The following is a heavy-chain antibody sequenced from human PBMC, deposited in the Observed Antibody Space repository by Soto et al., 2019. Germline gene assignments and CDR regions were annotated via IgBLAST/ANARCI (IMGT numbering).Heavy chain of an antibody. D-gene: IGHD5-12*01. Sequence: VQLVESGGGLIQPGGYLRLSCAASGFTVSSNYMNWVRQAPGKGLEWVSVIYSGGNTYYADSVKGRFTISRDNSNNTLYLQMNSLRGEGTAMYYWASDGYSGYDFAFDTWGQGTMVTVSS. V-gene: IGHV3-53*01. CDR3: ASDGYSGYDFAFDT. CDR2: IYSGGNT. J-gene: IGHJ3*02. CDR1: GFTVSSNY.